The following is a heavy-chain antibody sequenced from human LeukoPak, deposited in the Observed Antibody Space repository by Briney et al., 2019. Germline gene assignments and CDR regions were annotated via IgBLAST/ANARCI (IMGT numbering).Heavy chain of an antibody. D-gene: IGHD3-10*01. CDR1: GFTFSIYS. CDR3: ARGSGRYAFDI. CDR2: ITGNSNYI. V-gene: IGHV3-21*01. J-gene: IGHJ3*02. Sequence: GGSLRLSCAASGFTFSIYSINWVRQAPGKGLEWVSFITGNSNYIYYADSVKGRFTISRDNPKNSLYLQMNSLRVEDTAVYYCARGSGRYAFDIWGQGTMVTVSS.